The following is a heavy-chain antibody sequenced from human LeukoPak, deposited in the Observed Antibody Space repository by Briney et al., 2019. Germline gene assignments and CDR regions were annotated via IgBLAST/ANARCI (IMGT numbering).Heavy chain of an antibody. D-gene: IGHD3-10*01. CDR3: ARDYYGSGSLYYFDY. CDR2: IYTSGST. V-gene: IGHV4-4*07. J-gene: IGHJ4*02. CDR1: SGSITSYY. Sequence: SETLSLTCTVSSGSITSYYWSWIRQPAGKGLEWIGRIYTSGSTNYNPSLKSRVTISVDKSKNQFSLKLSSVTAADPAVYYCARDYYGSGSLYYFDYWGQGTLVTVSS.